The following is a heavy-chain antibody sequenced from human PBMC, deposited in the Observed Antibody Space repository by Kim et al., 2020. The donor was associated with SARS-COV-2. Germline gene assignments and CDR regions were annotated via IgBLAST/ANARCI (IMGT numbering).Heavy chain of an antibody. V-gene: IGHV3-30*02. CDR3: AKRNGFGLDY. Sequence: NKYYAGSVKGRFTISRDNSKNTLYLQMNSLRADDTAVYYCAKRNGFGLDYGGQGTLVTVSS. D-gene: IGHD2-8*01. J-gene: IGHJ4*02. CDR2: NK.